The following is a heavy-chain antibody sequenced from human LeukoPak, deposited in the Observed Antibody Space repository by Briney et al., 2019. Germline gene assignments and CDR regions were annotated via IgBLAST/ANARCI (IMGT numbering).Heavy chain of an antibody. CDR2: ISYDVSNK. V-gene: IGHV3-30*18. CDR3: AKEYLIWFGDFDAFDI. Sequence: PGRSLRLSCAASGFTFSTYGMHWVRQAPGKGLEWVAVISYDVSNKYYADSVKGRFIISGDNSKNTLYLQMNSLRAEDTTVYYCAKEYLIWFGDFDAFDIWGQGTMVTVSS. CDR1: GFTFSTYG. J-gene: IGHJ3*02. D-gene: IGHD3-10*01.